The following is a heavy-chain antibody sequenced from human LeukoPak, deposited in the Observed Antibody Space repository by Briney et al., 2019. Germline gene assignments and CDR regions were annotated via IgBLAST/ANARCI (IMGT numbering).Heavy chain of an antibody. Sequence: GGSLRLSCAGSGFTFSSYAMTWVRQAPGKGLEWVSSINNSGTDTYYEDSVKGRFTISRDNSKNTLFLHINSLSAEDTAVYYCAAAVNTGRAEHYWGQGTLVTASA. CDR1: GFTFSSYA. CDR2: INNSGTDT. V-gene: IGHV3-23*01. CDR3: AAAVNTGRAEHY. J-gene: IGHJ4*02. D-gene: IGHD4-17*01.